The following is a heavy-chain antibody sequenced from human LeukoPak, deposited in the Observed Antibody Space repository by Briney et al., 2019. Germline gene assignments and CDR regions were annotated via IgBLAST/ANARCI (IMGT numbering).Heavy chain of an antibody. CDR1: GYTFTSYG. D-gene: IGHD2-15*01. J-gene: IGHJ6*03. CDR3: ARDNAPCSGGSCYQYYYYYYMDV. CDR2: ISAYNGNT. V-gene: IGHV1-18*01. Sequence: ASVKVSCKASGYTFTSYGISWVRQAPGQGLEWMGWISAYNGNTNYAQKLQGRVTMTTDTSTSTAYMELSSLRSEDTAVYYCARDNAPCSGGSCYQYYYYYYMDVWGKGTTVTVSS.